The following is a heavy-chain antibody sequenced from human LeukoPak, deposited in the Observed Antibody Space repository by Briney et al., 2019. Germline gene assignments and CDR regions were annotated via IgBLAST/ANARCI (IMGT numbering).Heavy chain of an antibody. J-gene: IGHJ4*02. CDR2: ISGSGGST. V-gene: IGHV3-23*01. CDR1: GFTFSSYA. CDR3: AKDRYSGGWPDY. D-gene: IGHD6-19*01. Sequence: GGSLRLSCAASGFTFSSYAMSWVRQAPGKGLDWVSAISGSGGSTYYADAVKGRFTISRDNSKNTLYLQMNSLRAEDTAVYYCAKDRYSGGWPDYWGQGTLVTVSS.